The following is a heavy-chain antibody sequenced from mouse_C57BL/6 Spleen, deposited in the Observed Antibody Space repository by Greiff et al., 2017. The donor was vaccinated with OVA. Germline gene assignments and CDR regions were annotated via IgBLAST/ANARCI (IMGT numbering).Heavy chain of an antibody. J-gene: IGHJ3*01. Sequence: QVQLQQSGPGLVAPSQSLSITCTVSGFSLTSYGVSWVRQPPGKGLEWLGVIWGDGSTNYHSALISRLSISKDNSKSQVFLKLNSLQTDDTATYYCAKPRDGYLGAWFAYWGQGTLVTVSA. CDR3: AKPRDGYLGAWFAY. D-gene: IGHD2-3*01. CDR1: GFSLTSYG. V-gene: IGHV2-3*01. CDR2: IWGDGST.